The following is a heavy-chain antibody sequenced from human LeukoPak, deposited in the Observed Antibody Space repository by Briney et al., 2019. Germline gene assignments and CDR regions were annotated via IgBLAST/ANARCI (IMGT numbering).Heavy chain of an antibody. CDR2: INTNTGNP. V-gene: IGHV7-4-1*02. CDR1: GYTFTSYG. D-gene: IGHD6-13*01. J-gene: IGHJ6*02. Sequence: ASVKVSCKASGYTFTSYGISWVRQAPGQGLEWMGWINTNTGNPTYAQGFTGRFVFSLDTSVSTAYLQISSLKAEDTAVYYCARNPIVSSWSDYYYYGMDVWGQGTTVTVSS. CDR3: ARNPIVSSWSDYYYYGMDV.